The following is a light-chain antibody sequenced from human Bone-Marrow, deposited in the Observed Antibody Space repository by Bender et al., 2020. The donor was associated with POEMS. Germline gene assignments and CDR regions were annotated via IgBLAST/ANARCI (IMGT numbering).Light chain of an antibody. CDR2: EVS. CDR3: CSYAGSSTSYV. V-gene: IGLV2-23*02. Sequence: QSALTQPPSASGSPGQSITISCTGTSSDVGSYNRVSWYQQHPGKAPQLMIYEVSERPSGVSNRFSGSKSGNTASLTISGLQAEDEADYYCCSYAGSSTSYVFGTGTKINVL. J-gene: IGLJ1*01. CDR1: SSDVGSYNR.